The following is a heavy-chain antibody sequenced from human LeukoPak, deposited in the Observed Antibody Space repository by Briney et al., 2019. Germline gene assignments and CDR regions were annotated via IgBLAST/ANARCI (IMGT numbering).Heavy chain of an antibody. CDR1: GGSISSSSYY. J-gene: IGHJ6*03. D-gene: IGHD2-15*01. CDR2: IYYSGST. V-gene: IGHV4-39*01. CDR3: ARLGCSGGSCYQYYYYYMDV. Sequence: SETLSLTCTVSGGSISSSSYYWGWIRQPPGKGLEWIGSIYYSGSTHYIPSLKSRVTISVDTSKNQFSLKLSSVTAADTAVYYCARLGCSGGSCYQYYYYYMDVWGKGTTVTVSS.